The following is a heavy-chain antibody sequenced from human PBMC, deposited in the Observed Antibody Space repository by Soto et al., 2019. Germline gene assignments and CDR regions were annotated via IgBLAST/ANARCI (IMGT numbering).Heavy chain of an antibody. J-gene: IGHJ5*02. Sequence: GASVKVSCKASGYTFTRYGIGWVRQAPGQGPEWMGWISGYNGNRNYVEKFQGRLTMTTDTSTSTAYMELRSLRSDDTAVYYCARTGGGIFGVHQIDAWGQGTLVTVSS. V-gene: IGHV1-18*01. CDR3: ARTGGGIFGVHQIDA. D-gene: IGHD3-3*01. CDR2: ISGYNGNR. CDR1: GYTFTRYG.